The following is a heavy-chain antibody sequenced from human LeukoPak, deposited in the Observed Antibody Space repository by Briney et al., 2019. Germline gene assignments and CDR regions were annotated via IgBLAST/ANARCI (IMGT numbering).Heavy chain of an antibody. CDR3: ATDRLEIYALHI. V-gene: IGHV1-24*01. D-gene: IGHD1-1*01. CDR1: GYSLSDLS. J-gene: IGHJ3*02. Sequence: GASVKVSCRVSGYSLSDLSIHWVRHVPGKGLEWMGGFEPEEGEHGETVYAQNFEGRLTLTEDTVRDTAYMELVSLTSEDTAVYYCATDRLEIYALHIWGQGTMVTVPS. CDR2: FEPEEGEHGET.